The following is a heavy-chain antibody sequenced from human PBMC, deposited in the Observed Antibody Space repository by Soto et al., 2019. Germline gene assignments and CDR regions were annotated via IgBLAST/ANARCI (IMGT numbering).Heavy chain of an antibody. Sequence: QVQLVQSGAEVKKPGASVKVSCKTSGFSLSSDGINWVRRAPGQALEWLGWISPYYDSSNHAQKFQGRVTLTTDTSTRTDYMALRSMRSDGTAVYYCGRSEVPAAMGGWFYPWGQGTLVTVSA. CDR2: ISPYYDSS. V-gene: IGHV1-18*01. CDR3: GRSEVPAAMGGWFYP. J-gene: IGHJ5*02. D-gene: IGHD2-2*01. CDR1: GFSLSSDG.